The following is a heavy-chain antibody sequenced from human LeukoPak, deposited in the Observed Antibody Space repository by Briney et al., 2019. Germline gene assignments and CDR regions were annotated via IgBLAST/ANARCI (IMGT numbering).Heavy chain of an antibody. D-gene: IGHD3-3*01. V-gene: IGHV1-46*01. J-gene: IGHJ4*02. CDR3: ARDPTRYDFWSGYFDY. CDR2: INPSGGST. Sequence: ASVKVSCKASGYTFTSYYMHWGRQAPGQGLEWMGIINPSGGSTSYAQKFQGRVTMTRDTSTSTVYMELSSLRSEDTAVYYCARDPTRYDFWSGYFDYWGQGTLVTVSS. CDR1: GYTFTSYY.